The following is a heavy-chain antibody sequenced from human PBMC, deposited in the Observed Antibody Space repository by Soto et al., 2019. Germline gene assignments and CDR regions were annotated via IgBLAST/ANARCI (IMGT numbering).Heavy chain of an antibody. D-gene: IGHD2-2*01. CDR2: ISYDGSNK. V-gene: IGHV3-30*03. J-gene: IGHJ5*02. CDR3: ASTGYCSSTSCYAEVGWFDP. Sequence: GGSLRLSCAASGFTFSSYGMHWVRQAPGKGLEWVAVISYDGSNKYYADSVKGRFTISRDNSKNTLYLQMNSLRAEDTAVYYCASTGYCSSTSCYAEVGWFDPWGQGTLVTVSS. CDR1: GFTFSSYG.